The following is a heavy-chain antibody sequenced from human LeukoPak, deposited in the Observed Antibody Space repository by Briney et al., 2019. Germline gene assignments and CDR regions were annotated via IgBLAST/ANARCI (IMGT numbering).Heavy chain of an antibody. Sequence: GGSLRLSCAASAFTFSNYAMSWVRQAPGKGLEWVSAISGSGGSAYYADSVKGRFTISRDNSKNTLYLQMNSLRAEDTAVYYCAKVEVYYYGSGSYLDYWGQGTLVTVSS. CDR2: ISGSGGSA. J-gene: IGHJ4*02. CDR3: AKVEVYYYGSGSYLDY. CDR1: AFTFSNYA. D-gene: IGHD3-10*01. V-gene: IGHV3-23*01.